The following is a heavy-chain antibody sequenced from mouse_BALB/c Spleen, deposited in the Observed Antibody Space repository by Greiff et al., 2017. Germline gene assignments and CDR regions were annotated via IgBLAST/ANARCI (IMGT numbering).Heavy chain of an antibody. CDR2: IRNKANGYTT. CDR3: ARVPYYYGSSSYFDY. V-gene: IGHV7-3*02. CDR1: GFTFTDYY. D-gene: IGHD1-1*01. J-gene: IGHJ2*01. Sequence: EVMLVESGGGLVQPGGSLRLSCATSGFTFTDYYMSWVRQPPGKALEWLGFIRNKANGYTTEYSASVKGRFTISRDNSQSILYLQMNTLRAEDSATYYCARVPYYYGSSSYFDYWGQGTTRTVSS.